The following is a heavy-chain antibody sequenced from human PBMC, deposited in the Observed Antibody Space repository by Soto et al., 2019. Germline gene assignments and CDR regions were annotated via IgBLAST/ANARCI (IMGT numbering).Heavy chain of an antibody. CDR1: GGTFSSYA. V-gene: IGHV1-69*13. J-gene: IGHJ6*02. CDR2: IIPIFGTA. Sequence: SVKVSCKASGGTFSSYAISWVRQAPGQGREWMGGIIPIFGTANYAQKFQGRVTITADESTSTAYMELSSLRSEDTAVYYCARGRGAAAGTYYYYGMDVWGQGTTVTVSS. CDR3: ARGRGAAAGTYYYYGMDV. D-gene: IGHD6-13*01.